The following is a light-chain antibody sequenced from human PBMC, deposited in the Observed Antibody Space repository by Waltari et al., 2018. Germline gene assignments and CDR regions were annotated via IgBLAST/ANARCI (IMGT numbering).Light chain of an antibody. Sequence: SSELTQPPQVSVSPGQTARITCSGDALPRQFAPWYQQKPGQAPVIVIYKDTGRPSEIPERFSGSSSGTTVTLTISGVQAEDEADYYCQSADASGTYKLFGGGTKLTVL. CDR3: QSADASGTYKL. J-gene: IGLJ2*01. V-gene: IGLV3-25*03. CDR2: KDT. CDR1: ALPRQF.